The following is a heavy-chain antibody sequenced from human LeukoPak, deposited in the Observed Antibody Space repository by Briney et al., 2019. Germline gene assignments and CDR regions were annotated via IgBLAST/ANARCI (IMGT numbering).Heavy chain of an antibody. V-gene: IGHV3-21*01. Sequence: GGSLRLSCAASGFTFSSYSMNWVRQALGEGLEWVSSISSSSSYIYYADSVKGRFTISRDNAKNSLYLQMNSLRAEDTAVYYCARLVGYCSSTSCSDYWGQGTLVTVSS. D-gene: IGHD2-2*01. J-gene: IGHJ4*02. CDR2: ISSSSSYI. CDR1: GFTFSSYS. CDR3: ARLVGYCSSTSCSDY.